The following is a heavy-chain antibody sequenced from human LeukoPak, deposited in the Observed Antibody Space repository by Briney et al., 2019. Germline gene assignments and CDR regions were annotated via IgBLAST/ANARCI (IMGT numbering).Heavy chain of an antibody. CDR3: ARPKGYCSGGSCYQSFDY. CDR2: IYYSGIT. J-gene: IGHJ4*02. CDR1: GGSISSSSYY. Sequence: SETLSLXCTVSGGSISSSSYYWGWIRQPPGKGLEWIGSIYYSGITYYNPSLKSRVTISLDTSKNQFSLKLSSVTAADTVVYYCARPKGYCSGGSCYQSFDYWGQGTLVTVSS. D-gene: IGHD2-15*01. V-gene: IGHV4-39*01.